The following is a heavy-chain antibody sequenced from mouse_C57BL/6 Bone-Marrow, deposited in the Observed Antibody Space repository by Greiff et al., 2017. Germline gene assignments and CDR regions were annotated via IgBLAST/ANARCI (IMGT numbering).Heavy chain of an antibody. V-gene: IGHV1-55*01. CDR1: GYTFTSYW. CDR2: INPGSGGT. Sequence: QVQLQQPGAELVKPGASVKMSCKASGYTFTSYWITWVKQRPGQGLEWIGDINPGSGGTNYNEKFKSKATLTVDTSSSTAYMQLSSLTSEDSAVXYCARRSSDYGGDMDYWGQGTTVTVSS. D-gene: IGHD2-4*01. CDR3: ARRSSDYGGDMDY. J-gene: IGHJ4*01.